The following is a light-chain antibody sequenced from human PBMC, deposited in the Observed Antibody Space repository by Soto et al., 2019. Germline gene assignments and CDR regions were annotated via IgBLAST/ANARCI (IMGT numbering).Light chain of an antibody. CDR1: SSDVGGYNY. CDR2: EVS. V-gene: IGLV2-8*01. Sequence: QSALTQPPSASGSPGQSVTISCTGISSDVGGYNYVSWYQQHPGKAPKLMIYEVSKRPSGVPDRFSGSKSGNTASLTVSGLQAEDEADYYCSSYAGSNNWNFGTGTKLTVL. J-gene: IGLJ1*01. CDR3: SSYAGSNNWN.